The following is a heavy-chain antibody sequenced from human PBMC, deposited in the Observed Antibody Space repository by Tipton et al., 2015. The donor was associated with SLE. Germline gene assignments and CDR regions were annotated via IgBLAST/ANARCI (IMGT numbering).Heavy chain of an antibody. CDR1: GYSFTAYW. V-gene: IGHV5-51*01. CDR2: VYPGKSDV. Sequence: QLVQSGAEVKKPGESLKISCEASGYSFTAYWIGWVRQLPGKGLEWMGIVYPGKSDVRYSPSFRGQVTISADKSTDTAYLQWRSLKASDTAMYYCVRQVGYNDYVNWGQGTLVTVSP. CDR3: VRQVGYNDYVN. D-gene: IGHD3-16*01. J-gene: IGHJ4*02.